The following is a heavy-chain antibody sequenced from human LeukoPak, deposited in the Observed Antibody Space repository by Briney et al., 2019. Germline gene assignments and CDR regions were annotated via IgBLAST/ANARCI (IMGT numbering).Heavy chain of an antibody. D-gene: IGHD1-1*01. J-gene: IGHJ4*02. CDR1: GYTFTSYG. V-gene: IGHV1-18*01. CDR2: ISAYNGNT. CDR3: ARVKEGRTGTTDFDY. Sequence: GASVKASCKASGYTFTSYGISWVRQAPGQGLEWMGWISAYNGNTNYAQKLQGRVTMTTDTSTSTAYMELRSLRSDDTAVYYCARVKEGRTGTTDFDYWGQGTLVTVSS.